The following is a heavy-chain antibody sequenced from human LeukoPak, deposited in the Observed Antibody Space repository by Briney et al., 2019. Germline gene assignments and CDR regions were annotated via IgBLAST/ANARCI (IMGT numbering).Heavy chain of an antibody. CDR2: IDPSDSET. D-gene: IGHD7-27*01. CDR1: GYRFTSYW. CDR3: ARQTSMGRSGDY. V-gene: IGHV5-51*01. Sequence: GESLKISCKASGYRFTSYWIGWVRQMPGKGLEWMGIIDPSDSETRYTPSFQGHVTISVDKSFTTAYLQWNSLKASDTAMYFCARQTSMGRSGDYWGQGTLVAVSS. J-gene: IGHJ4*02.